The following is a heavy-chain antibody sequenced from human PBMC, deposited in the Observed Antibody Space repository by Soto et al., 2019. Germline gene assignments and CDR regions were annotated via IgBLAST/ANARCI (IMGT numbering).Heavy chain of an antibody. Sequence: QLQLQESGPGLVKPSETLSLTCTVSGGSISSSSYYWGWIRQPPGKGLEWIGSIYYSGSTYYNPSLKSRVTISVDTSKNQFSLKLSSVTAADTAVYYCARPRGSSPVYYYYMDVWGKGTTVTVSS. J-gene: IGHJ6*03. CDR3: ARPRGSSPVYYYYMDV. CDR1: GGSISSSSYY. CDR2: IYYSGST. D-gene: IGHD6-19*01. V-gene: IGHV4-39*01.